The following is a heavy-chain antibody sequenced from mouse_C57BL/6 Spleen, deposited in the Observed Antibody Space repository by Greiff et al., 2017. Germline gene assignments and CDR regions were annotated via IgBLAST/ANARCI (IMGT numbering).Heavy chain of an antibody. CDR3: ARKSDYAMDY. J-gene: IGHJ4*01. V-gene: IGHV2-6*01. Sequence: VMLVESGPGLVAPSQSLSITCTVSGFSLTSYGVDWVRQSPGKGLEWLGVIWGVGSTNYNSALKSRLRLSKDNSKSQVFLKMNSLQTDDTAMYYCARKSDYAMDYWGQGTSVTVSS. CDR1: GFSLTSYG. CDR2: IWGVGST.